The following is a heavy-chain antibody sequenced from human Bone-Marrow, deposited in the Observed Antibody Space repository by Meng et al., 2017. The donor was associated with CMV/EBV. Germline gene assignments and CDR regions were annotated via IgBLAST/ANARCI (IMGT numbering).Heavy chain of an antibody. Sequence: CTVSGGCISSSRYYWGWLRQPPGKGLEWIGSIYYSGSTYYNPSIESRLTISVDTSMNQFSLTLSSVTAADTAVYYCAAGEDWNSCFDPWGQGTLVTVSS. V-gene: IGHV4-39*01. CDR2: IYYSGST. CDR1: GGCISSSRYY. CDR3: AAGEDWNSCFDP. D-gene: IGHD3-16*01. J-gene: IGHJ5*02.